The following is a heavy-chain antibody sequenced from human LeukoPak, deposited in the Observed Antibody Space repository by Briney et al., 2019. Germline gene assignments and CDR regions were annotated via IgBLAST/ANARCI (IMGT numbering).Heavy chain of an antibody. D-gene: IGHD2-15*01. J-gene: IGHJ6*03. Sequence: SETLSLTCTVSGGSISSGGYYWSWIRQPAGKGLEWIGRIYTSGSTNYNPSLKSRVTISVDTSKNQFSLKLSSVTAADTAVYYCARDSWWTAAGYYYYMDVWGKGTTVTVSS. CDR3: ARDSWWTAAGYYYYMDV. CDR2: IYTSGST. CDR1: GGSISSGGYY. V-gene: IGHV4-61*02.